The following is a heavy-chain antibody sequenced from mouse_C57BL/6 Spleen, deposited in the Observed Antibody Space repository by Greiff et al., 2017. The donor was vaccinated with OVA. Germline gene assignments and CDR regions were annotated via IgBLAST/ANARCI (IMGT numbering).Heavy chain of an antibody. V-gene: IGHV2-9-1*01. CDR3: AGSRIYYGYDGYYAMDY. Sequence: QVQLQESGPGLVAPSPSLSITCTVSGFSLTSYAISWVRQTPGKGLEWLGVIWTGGGTNYNSAIKSRLSISKDNSKSQVFLKMNSLQTDDTARYYGAGSRIYYGYDGYYAMDYWGQGTSVTVSS. CDR1: GFSLTSYA. D-gene: IGHD2-2*01. J-gene: IGHJ4*01. CDR2: IWTGGGT.